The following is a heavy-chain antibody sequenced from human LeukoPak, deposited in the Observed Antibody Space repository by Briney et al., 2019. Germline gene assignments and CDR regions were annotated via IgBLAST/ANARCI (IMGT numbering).Heavy chain of an antibody. D-gene: IGHD5-18*01. J-gene: IGHJ5*02. V-gene: IGHV4-34*01. CDR3: ARDKTAWIQLWPGFDP. Sequence: PGGSLRLSCAASGFTFDDYGMSWVRQPPGKGLEWIGEINHSGSTNYNPSLKSRVTISVDTSKNQFSLKLSSVTAADTAVYYCARDKTAWIQLWPGFDPWGQGTLVTVSS. CDR1: GFTFDDYG. CDR2: INHSGST.